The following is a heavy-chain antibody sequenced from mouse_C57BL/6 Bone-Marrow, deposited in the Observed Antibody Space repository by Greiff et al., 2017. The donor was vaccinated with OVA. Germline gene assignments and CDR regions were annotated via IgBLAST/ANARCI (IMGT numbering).Heavy chain of an antibody. J-gene: IGHJ1*03. CDR3: AYGNYWYFDV. D-gene: IGHD2-1*01. V-gene: IGHV5-17*01. CDR2: ISSGSSTI. Sequence: EVKLVESGGGLVKPGGSLKLSCAASGFTFSDYAMHWVRQAPEKGLEWVAYISSGSSTIYYADTVKGRFTISRDNAKNTLFLQMTSLRSEDTAMYYCAYGNYWYFDVWGTGTTVTVSS. CDR1: GFTFSDYA.